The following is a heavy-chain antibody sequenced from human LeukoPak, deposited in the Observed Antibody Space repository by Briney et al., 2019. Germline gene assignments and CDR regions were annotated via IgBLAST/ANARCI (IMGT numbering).Heavy chain of an antibody. CDR2: ISWNSGSI. J-gene: IGHJ4*02. D-gene: IGHD6-19*01. CDR1: GFTFDDYA. CDR3: AKGGQAVAGTWFDY. Sequence: GGSLRLSCAASGFTFDDYAMHWVRQAPGKGLEWVSGISWNSGSIGYADSVKGRFTISRDNAKNSLYLQMNSLRAEDMALYYCAKGGQAVAGTWFDYWGQGTLVTVSS. V-gene: IGHV3-9*03.